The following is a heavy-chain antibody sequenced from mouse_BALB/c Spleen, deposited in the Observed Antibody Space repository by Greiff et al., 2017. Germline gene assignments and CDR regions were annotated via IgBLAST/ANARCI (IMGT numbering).Heavy chain of an antibody. CDR1: GFSLTSYG. CDR2: IWSGGST. CDR3: AKLLWERGGSMDY. J-gene: IGHJ4*01. Sequence: VQLKESGPGLVQPSQSLSITCTVSGFSLTSYGVHWVRQSPGKGLEWLGVIWSGGSTDYNAAFISRLSISKDNSKSQVFFKMNSLQANDTAMYYCAKLLWERGGSMDYWGQGTSVTVSS. V-gene: IGHV2-2*02. D-gene: IGHD1-1*02.